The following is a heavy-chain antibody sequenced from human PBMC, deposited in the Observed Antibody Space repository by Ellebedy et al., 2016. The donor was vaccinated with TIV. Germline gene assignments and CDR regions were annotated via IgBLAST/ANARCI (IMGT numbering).Heavy chain of an antibody. J-gene: IGHJ4*02. Sequence: MPSETLSLTCTVSGGSIRSSSYYWGWIRQSPGKGLEWLGEIDHRGTTTYNPSLESRVIFSVDTSKNQFSLKVRSVTAADTAIYFCARSGTYARSSLFDHWGQGNLVTVSS. CDR2: IDHRGTT. CDR3: ARSGTYARSSLFDH. D-gene: IGHD1-26*01. V-gene: IGHV4-39*07. CDR1: GGSIRSSSYY.